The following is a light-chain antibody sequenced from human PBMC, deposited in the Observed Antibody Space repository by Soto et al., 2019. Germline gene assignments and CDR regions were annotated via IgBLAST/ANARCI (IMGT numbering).Light chain of an antibody. Sequence: DIQMTQSPSSLSASVGDRVTITCQASQDISDSLNWYQQIPGKASKLVIYTASNLETGVPSRFSGIGSGTHFAFTISSLQPEDIATYYCQQYDDRPLTFGGGTKVDI. J-gene: IGKJ4*01. V-gene: IGKV1-33*01. CDR3: QQYDDRPLT. CDR1: QDISDS. CDR2: TAS.